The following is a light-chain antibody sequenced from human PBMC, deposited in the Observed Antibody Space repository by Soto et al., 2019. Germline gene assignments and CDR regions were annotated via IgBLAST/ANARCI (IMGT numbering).Light chain of an antibody. CDR1: QSVSSAY. Sequence: IVLTQSPGTLSLSPGERATLSCRASQSVSSAYLAWYQQKPGQAPRLLIYGASNRATGIPDRFSGSGSGTDFTLTISRPEPEDIAVYYCQQFGSSLFTFGPGTKVDIK. J-gene: IGKJ3*01. CDR2: GAS. CDR3: QQFGSSLFT. V-gene: IGKV3-20*01.